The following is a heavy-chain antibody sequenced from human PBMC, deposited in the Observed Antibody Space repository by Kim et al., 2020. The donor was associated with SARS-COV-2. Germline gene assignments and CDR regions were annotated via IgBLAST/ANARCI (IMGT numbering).Heavy chain of an antibody. Sequence: GGSLRLSCAASGFMFGDYYMGWIRQAPGEGLEWVSYIGDRGKRIYYADSVKGRFTVSRDNTKNALYLQLSSQRAEDTAVYYCARGAHGLGSTPCNGCDW. CDR3: ARGAHGLGSTPCNGCDW. J-gene: IGHJ5*01. D-gene: IGHD2-2*01. CDR2: IGDRGKRI. CDR1: GFMFGDYY. V-gene: IGHV3-11*01.